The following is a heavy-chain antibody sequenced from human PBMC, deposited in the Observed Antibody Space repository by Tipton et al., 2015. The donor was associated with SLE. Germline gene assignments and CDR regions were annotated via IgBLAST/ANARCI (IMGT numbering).Heavy chain of an antibody. Sequence: TLSLTCTVSGGSISSGDYYWSWIRQPPGKGLEWIGYIYYSGSTNYNPSLKSRVTISVDTSKNQFSLKLSSVTAADTAVYYCARSSWYSSSPSEYWGQGTLVTVSS. D-gene: IGHD6-13*01. CDR3: ARSSWYSSSPSEY. CDR1: GGSISSGDYY. V-gene: IGHV4-61*08. CDR2: IYYSGST. J-gene: IGHJ4*02.